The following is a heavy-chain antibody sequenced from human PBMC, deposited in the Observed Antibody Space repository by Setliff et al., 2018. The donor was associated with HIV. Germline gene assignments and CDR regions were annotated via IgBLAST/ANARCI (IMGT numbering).Heavy chain of an antibody. J-gene: IGHJ4*02. CDR1: DFTVTNAW. CDR2: IKSKTDGGTT. CDR3: AKEDYFGSGGLWSFDS. V-gene: IGHV3-15*07. Sequence: PGGSLRLSCAASDFTVTNAWMNWVRQAPGKGLEWVGRIKSKTDGGTTDYAAPVKGRFTISRDDSKNTVYLQMNSLKTEDTAVYYCAKEDYFGSGGLWSFDSWGLGTLVTVSS. D-gene: IGHD3-10*01.